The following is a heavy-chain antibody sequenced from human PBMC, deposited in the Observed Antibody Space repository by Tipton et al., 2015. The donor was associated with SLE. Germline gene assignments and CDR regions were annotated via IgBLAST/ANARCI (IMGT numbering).Heavy chain of an antibody. D-gene: IGHD5-18*01. CDR3: AKSLRYSHGNDAFDI. CDR2: IYSDSSGT. V-gene: IGHV3-23*03. CDR1: GFTFSNYA. Sequence: SLRLSCAASGFTFSNYAIHWIRQAPGKGLEWVSIIYSDSSGTYYADSVKGRFTISRDNSKDTLYLQMSSLRAEDTAVYYCAKSLRYSHGNDAFDIWGQGTMVFVSS. J-gene: IGHJ3*02.